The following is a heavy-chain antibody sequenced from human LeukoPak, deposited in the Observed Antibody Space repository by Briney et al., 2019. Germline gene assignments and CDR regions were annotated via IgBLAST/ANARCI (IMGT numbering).Heavy chain of an antibody. CDR1: GFTFSSYA. J-gene: IGHJ3*02. CDR3: ARGGRGSAAVVAPRSFDI. Sequence: GGSLRLSCAASGFTFSSYAMHWVRQAPGKGLEWVSVTYTGGNSYYAGSVQGRFIISRDISKNTLYLQMNNLRAEDSALYYCARGGRGSAAVVAPRSFDIWGQGTMVTVSS. D-gene: IGHD3-22*01. V-gene: IGHV3-53*01. CDR2: TYTGGNS.